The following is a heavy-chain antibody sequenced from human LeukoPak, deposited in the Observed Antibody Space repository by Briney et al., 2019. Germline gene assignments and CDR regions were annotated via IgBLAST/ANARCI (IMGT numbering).Heavy chain of an antibody. CDR2: IIPIFGTA. J-gene: IGHJ6*03. CDR1: GYTFTSYA. CDR3: ALCPRAAAAHYYYYYMDV. V-gene: IGHV1-69*13. D-gene: IGHD6-13*01. Sequence: SVKVSCKASGYTFTSYAISWVRQAPGQGLEWMGGIIPIFGTANYAQKFQGRVTITADESTSTAYMELSSLRSEDTAVYYCALCPRAAAAHYYYYYMDVWGKGTTVTISS.